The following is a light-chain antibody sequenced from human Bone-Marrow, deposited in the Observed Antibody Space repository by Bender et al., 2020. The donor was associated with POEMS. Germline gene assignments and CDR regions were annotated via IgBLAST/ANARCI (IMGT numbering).Light chain of an antibody. Sequence: QSALTQPRSVSGSPGQSVTISCTGSNSDVGNYDYVSWYQQHPGKAPKVIIYDVTKRPSGVPDRFSGSKSGNTASLTISGLQAEDEADYYCCSYAGTFNYVFGTGTQVAVL. V-gene: IGLV2-11*01. CDR2: DVT. CDR3: CSYAGTFNYV. CDR1: NSDVGNYDY. J-gene: IGLJ1*01.